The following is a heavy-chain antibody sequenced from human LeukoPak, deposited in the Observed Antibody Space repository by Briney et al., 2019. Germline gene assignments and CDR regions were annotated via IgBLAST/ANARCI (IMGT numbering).Heavy chain of an antibody. D-gene: IGHD6-19*01. Sequence: GGSLRLSCAVSGFTFSSYAMHWVRQAPGKGLEWVAVISFDGTNKCYAASVKGRFTMSRDNSKNTLYVQMNSLRPEDTAVYYCARGGGTTDSAWYGYYFDHWGQGTLVTVSS. CDR2: ISFDGTNK. V-gene: IGHV3-30*04. CDR3: ARGGGTTDSAWYGYYFDH. J-gene: IGHJ4*02. CDR1: GFTFSSYA.